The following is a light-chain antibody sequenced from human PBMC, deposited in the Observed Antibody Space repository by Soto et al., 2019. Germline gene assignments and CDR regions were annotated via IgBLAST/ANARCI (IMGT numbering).Light chain of an antibody. CDR2: DAS. CDR3: QQFNGFPLT. J-gene: IGKJ4*01. V-gene: IGKV1-13*02. CDR1: QDIVSA. Sequence: IQLTQSPSSLSASVGDRVTITCRAGQDIVSALAWYQQRPGKAPKLLLYDASNLEAGVPSRFSGSGSGTDFTLPITSLRPEDFATYYCQQFNGFPLTFGGGTKVQIK.